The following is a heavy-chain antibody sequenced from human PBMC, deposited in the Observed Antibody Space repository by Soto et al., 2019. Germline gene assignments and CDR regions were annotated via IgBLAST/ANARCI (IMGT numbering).Heavy chain of an antibody. V-gene: IGHV3-23*01. D-gene: IGHD6-13*01. J-gene: IGHJ6*02. CDR2: ISGSGGST. CDR1: GFTFSSYA. CDR3: AKEDGGSSETYFYYGMDV. Sequence: EVQLLGSGGGLVQPGGSLRLSCAASGFTFSSYAMSWVRQAPGKGLEWVSVISGSGGSTYYADSVKGRFTISRDNSKNTLYLQMNSLRAEDTAVYYCAKEDGGSSETYFYYGMDVWGQGTTVTVSS.